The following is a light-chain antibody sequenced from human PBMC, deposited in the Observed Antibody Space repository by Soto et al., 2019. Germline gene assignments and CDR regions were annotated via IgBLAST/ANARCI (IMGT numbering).Light chain of an antibody. CDR1: QRISTN. CDR3: QQSHNRPS. Sequence: IVMTQSPDTLSVSPGEGATLSCRASQRISTNLAWYQQRPGQPPRLLIYDASTRGTGIPARFSGSGSGTNFTLTISSLQSEHSAVYYCQQSHNRPSFGPGTKVEIK. J-gene: IGKJ3*01. V-gene: IGKV3D-15*01. CDR2: DAS.